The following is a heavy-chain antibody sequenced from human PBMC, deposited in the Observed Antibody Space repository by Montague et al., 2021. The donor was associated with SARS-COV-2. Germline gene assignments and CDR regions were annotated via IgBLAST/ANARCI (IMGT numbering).Heavy chain of an antibody. Sequence: SETLSLTCPVPSPGTVSWNSGADRKSTRLNSSHQKISYTVFSGKKKYSPSLKSRVTISVDTSKNQLSLKVISATAADTAVYYCSRIGYESVGYYYIYQDWGQGTRGTV. V-gene: IGHV4-61*08. J-gene: IGHJ1*01. CDR2: TVFSGKK. D-gene: IGHD3-22*01. CDR3: SRIGYESVGYYYIYQD. CDR1: SPGTVSWNS.